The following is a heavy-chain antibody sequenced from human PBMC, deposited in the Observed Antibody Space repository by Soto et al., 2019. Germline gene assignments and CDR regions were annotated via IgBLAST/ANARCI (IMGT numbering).Heavy chain of an antibody. J-gene: IGHJ4*02. CDR3: AKGEVRGIIPSYFDY. D-gene: IGHD3-10*01. CDR2: IKSNTDGGTT. V-gene: IGHV3-15*01. Sequence: PGGSLRLSCAASGFTFTSFAVSWVRQAPGKGLEWVGRIKSNTDGGTTDYATPVKGRFALSRDDSQNTLYLQMTGLKAEDTAVYYCAKGEVRGIIPSYFDYWGLGTLVTVS. CDR1: GFTFTSFA.